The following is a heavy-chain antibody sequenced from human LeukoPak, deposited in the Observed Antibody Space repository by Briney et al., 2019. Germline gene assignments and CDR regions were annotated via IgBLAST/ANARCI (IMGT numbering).Heavy chain of an antibody. CDR2: ISGSGGRT. CDR1: GFTFSSYA. D-gene: IGHD6-13*01. J-gene: IGHJ4*02. Sequence: GGALRLSCAASGFTFSSYAMSWVRQAPGKGLERVSAISGSGGRTYYADSVKGGLTISRENSKNTLYLQMNSLRAEETAVYYCAKNQQLVAGHVDYWGQGTLVTVSS. V-gene: IGHV3-23*01. CDR3: AKNQQLVAGHVDY.